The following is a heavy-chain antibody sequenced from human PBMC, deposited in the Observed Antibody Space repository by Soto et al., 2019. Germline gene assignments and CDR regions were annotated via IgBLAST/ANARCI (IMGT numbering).Heavy chain of an antibody. CDR3: ATSNWFDP. CDR1: GGSISSRGYY. J-gene: IGHJ5*02. V-gene: IGHV4-39*01. CDR2: IYYSGST. Sequence: QLQLQESGPGLVKPSETLSLTCTVSGGSISSRGYYWGWIRQPPGKGLEWIGTIYYSGSTYYNPSRKRRVTISVDTSKNQFSLTLSSVTAADTAVYYCATSNWFDPWGQGTLVTVSS.